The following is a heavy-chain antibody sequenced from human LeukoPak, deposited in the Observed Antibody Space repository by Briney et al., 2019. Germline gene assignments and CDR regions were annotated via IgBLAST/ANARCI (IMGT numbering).Heavy chain of an antibody. Sequence: ASVKVSCKASGYTFTGYYMHWVRQAPGQGLEWMGWINPSGGSTSYAQKFQGRVTMTRDTSASTVYMELSSLRSEDTAVYYCARDRWDTAMVIGDYWGQGTLVTVSS. D-gene: IGHD5-18*01. J-gene: IGHJ4*02. CDR3: ARDRWDTAMVIGDY. V-gene: IGHV1-46*01. CDR1: GYTFTGYY. CDR2: INPSGGST.